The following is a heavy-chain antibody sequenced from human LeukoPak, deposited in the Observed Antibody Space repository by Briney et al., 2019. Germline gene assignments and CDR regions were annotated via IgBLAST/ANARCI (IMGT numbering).Heavy chain of an antibody. V-gene: IGHV4-34*01. CDR1: GGSFSGYY. J-gene: IGHJ3*02. Sequence: NPSETLSLTCAVYGGSFSGYYWSWIRQPPGKGLEWIGSIYYSGSTYYNPSLKSRVTISVDRSKSQFSLNLTSVSAADTAVYYCARSHRIVGGRKARDSAFDIWGQGTVVTVSS. CDR2: IYYSGST. CDR3: ARSHRIVGGRKARDSAFDI. D-gene: IGHD1-26*01.